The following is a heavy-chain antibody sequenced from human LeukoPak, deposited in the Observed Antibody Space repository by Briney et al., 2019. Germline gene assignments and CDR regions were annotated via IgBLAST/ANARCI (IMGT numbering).Heavy chain of an antibody. CDR1: GFTFSSYG. D-gene: IGHD3-22*01. Sequence: GSLRLSRAASGFTFSSYGMHWVRQAPGKGLEWVAVIWYDGSNKYYADSVKGRFTISRDNSKNTLYLQMNSLRAEDTAVYYCARARGITYDSSGYLGYWGQGALVTVSS. J-gene: IGHJ4*02. CDR2: IWYDGSNK. V-gene: IGHV3-33*01. CDR3: ARARGITYDSSGYLGY.